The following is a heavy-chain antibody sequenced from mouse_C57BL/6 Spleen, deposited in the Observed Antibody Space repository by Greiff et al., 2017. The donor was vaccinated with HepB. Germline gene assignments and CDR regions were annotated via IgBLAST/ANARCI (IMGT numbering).Heavy chain of an antibody. J-gene: IGHJ1*03. D-gene: IGHD2-2*01. CDR3: ARRGIYYGYDWYFDV. CDR1: GFSLSTSGMG. Sequence: ESGPGILQSSQTLSLTCSFSGFSLSTSGMGVSWIRQPSGKGLEWLAHIYWDDDKRYNPSLKSRLTISKDTSRNQVFLKITSVDTADTATYYCARRGIYYGYDWYFDVWGTGTTVTVSS. V-gene: IGHV8-12*01. CDR2: IYWDDDK.